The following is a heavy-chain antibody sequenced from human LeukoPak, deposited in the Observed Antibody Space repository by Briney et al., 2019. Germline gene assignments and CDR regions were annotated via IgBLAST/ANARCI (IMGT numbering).Heavy chain of an antibody. Sequence: SETQSLTCTVSGGSISDYYWSWIRQPPGKGLEWIGYVYYSGDTNYNPSLKSRVTMSVDTSKNQFSLKLNSVTAADTAVYYCVRGQILADYWGQGALVTVSS. CDR3: VRGQILADY. V-gene: IGHV4-59*01. J-gene: IGHJ4*02. CDR2: VYYSGDT. D-gene: IGHD2/OR15-2a*01. CDR1: GGSISDYY.